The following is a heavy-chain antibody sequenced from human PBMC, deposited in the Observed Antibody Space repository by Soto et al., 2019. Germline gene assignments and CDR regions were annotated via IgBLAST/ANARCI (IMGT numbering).Heavy chain of an antibody. CDR1: GRTFSSYA. V-gene: IGHV1-69*12. CDR3: ARGTYYYDSSGYYYFDY. J-gene: IGHJ4*02. D-gene: IGHD3-22*01. CDR2: IIPIFGTA. Sequence: QVQLVQSGAEVKKPGSSVKVSCKASGRTFSSYAISWVRQAPGQGLEWMGGIIPIFGTANYAQKFQGRVTITADESRSTAYMELSSLRSEDTAVYYCARGTYYYDSSGYYYFDYWGQGTLVTVSS.